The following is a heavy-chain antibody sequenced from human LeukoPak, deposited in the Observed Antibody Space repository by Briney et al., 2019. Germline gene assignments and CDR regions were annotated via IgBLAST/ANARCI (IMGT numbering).Heavy chain of an antibody. CDR3: ARDTYGMDV. Sequence: PGGSLRLSCAASGLTFSNYAMHWVRQAPGKGLEWVAVISYDGSNKYYAASVKGRFSISRDNSENTLYLQMNSLRVEDTAVYYCARDTYGMDVWGQGTTVTVSS. J-gene: IGHJ6*02. CDR1: GLTFSNYA. CDR2: ISYDGSNK. V-gene: IGHV3-30*04.